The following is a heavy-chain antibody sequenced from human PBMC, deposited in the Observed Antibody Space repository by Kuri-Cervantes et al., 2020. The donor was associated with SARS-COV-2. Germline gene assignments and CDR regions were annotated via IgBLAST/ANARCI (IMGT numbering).Heavy chain of an antibody. CDR1: GFTFSGSA. J-gene: IGHJ6*02. Sequence: GESLKISCAASGFTFSGSAMHWVRQASGKGLEWVGRIRRNAPRYATAYAASVKGRFTISRDDSKNAAYLQMNSLKTEDTAVYYCTSNDPRRAYYYYGMDVWGQGTTVTVSS. CDR2: IRRNAPRYAT. CDR3: TSNDPRRAYYYYGMDV. V-gene: IGHV3-73*01. D-gene: IGHD1-1*01.